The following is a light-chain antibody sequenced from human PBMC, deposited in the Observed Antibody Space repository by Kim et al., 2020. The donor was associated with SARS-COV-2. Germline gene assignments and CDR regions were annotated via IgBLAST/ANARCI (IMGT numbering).Light chain of an antibody. CDR2: GNS. J-gene: IGLJ2*01. CDR1: SSNIGAGYD. V-gene: IGLV1-40*01. CDR3: QSYDSSLRVVV. Sequence: RVTISCTGSSSNIGAGYDVHWYQQLPGTAPKLLIYGNSNRPSGVPDRFSGSKSGTSASLAITGLQAEDEADYYCQSYDSSLRVVVFGGGTQLTVL.